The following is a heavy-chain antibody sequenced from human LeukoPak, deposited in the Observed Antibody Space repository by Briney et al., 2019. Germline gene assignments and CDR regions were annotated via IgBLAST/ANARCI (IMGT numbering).Heavy chain of an antibody. J-gene: IGHJ4*02. CDR2: IHAGRGDT. V-gene: IGHV1-2*02. CDR1: GFTFTGHY. Sequence: ASVKVSCKASGFTFTGHYMHWVRQAPGQGLEWMGWIHAGRGDTDYAQKFQGRFTMTRDTSINTLFMELSSLRSDDTAVYYCARDENWGPDYWGQGTLVTVSS. CDR3: ARDENWGPDY. D-gene: IGHD7-27*01.